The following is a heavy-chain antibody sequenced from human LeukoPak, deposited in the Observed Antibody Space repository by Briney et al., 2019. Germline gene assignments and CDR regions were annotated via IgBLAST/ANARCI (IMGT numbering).Heavy chain of an antibody. J-gene: IGHJ6*02. CDR3: ARHRGYDFWSGYGYYYGMDV. V-gene: IGHV4-39*01. Sequence: SETLSPTCTVSGGSFSSSSYYWGWIRQPPGKGLEWIGSIYYSGSTYYNPSLKSRVTISVDTSKNQFSLKLSSVTAADTAVYYCARHRGYDFWSGYGYYYGMDVWGQGTTVTVSS. CDR1: GGSFSSSSYY. CDR2: IYYSGST. D-gene: IGHD3-3*01.